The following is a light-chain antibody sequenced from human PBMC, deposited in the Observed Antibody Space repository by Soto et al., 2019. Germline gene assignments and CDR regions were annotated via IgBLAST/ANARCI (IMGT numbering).Light chain of an antibody. CDR1: QSISSW. V-gene: IGKV1-5*01. Sequence: DIQMTQSPSTLSASVGDRVTITCRASQSISSWLAWYQQKPGKAPKLLIYDASSLESGVPSRFSGSGSGTEFTLTISSLQPDDCATYYCQQYNSYSGTFGQGTNVEI. CDR2: DAS. J-gene: IGKJ1*01. CDR3: QQYNSYSGT.